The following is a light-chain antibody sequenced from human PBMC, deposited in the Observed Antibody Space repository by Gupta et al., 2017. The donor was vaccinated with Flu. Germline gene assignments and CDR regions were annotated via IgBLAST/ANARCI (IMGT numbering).Light chain of an antibody. CDR2: WAS. V-gene: IGKV4-1*01. Sequence: DIVMTQSPASLAVSPGERATINCKSSQSVLYSSNNKNYLAWYQQKPGQPPKLLIYWASTRESGVPDRFSGSGSGTDFTLTISSLQAEDVAVYYCQQDDNTQWTFGQGTKVEIK. J-gene: IGKJ1*01. CDR3: QQDDNTQWT. CDR1: QSVLYSSNNKNY.